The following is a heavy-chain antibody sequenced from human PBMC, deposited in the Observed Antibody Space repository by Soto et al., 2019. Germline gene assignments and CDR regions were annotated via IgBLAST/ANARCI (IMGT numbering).Heavy chain of an antibody. CDR1: GFAFSSYS. V-gene: IGHV3-21*01. CDR3: ATLAYYDFWSGYRAVPGMDV. CDR2: ISSSSSYI. J-gene: IGHJ6*02. Sequence: EVQLVESGGGLVKPGGSLRLSCAAFGFAFSSYSMNWIRQAPGKGLEWVSSISSSSSYIYYADSVKGRFTISRDNAKNSLYLQMNSLRAEDTAVYYCATLAYYDFWSGYRAVPGMDVWGQGTTVTVSS. D-gene: IGHD3-3*01.